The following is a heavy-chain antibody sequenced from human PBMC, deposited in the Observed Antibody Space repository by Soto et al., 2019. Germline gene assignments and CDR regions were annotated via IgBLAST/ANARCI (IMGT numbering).Heavy chain of an antibody. CDR1: GYTLTELS. CDR3: ATGHYGDYGFDY. V-gene: IGHV1-24*01. D-gene: IGHD4-17*01. Sequence: ASVKVSCKVSGYTLTELSMHWVRQAPGKGLEWMGGFDPEDGETIYAQKFQGRVTMTEDTSTDTAYMELSSLRSEDTAVYYCATGHYGDYGFDYWGQGTLVTVSS. CDR2: FDPEDGET. J-gene: IGHJ4*02.